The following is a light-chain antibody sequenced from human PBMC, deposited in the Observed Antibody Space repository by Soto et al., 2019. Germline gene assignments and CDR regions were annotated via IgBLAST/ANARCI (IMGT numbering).Light chain of an antibody. Sequence: EIVLTQSPGTLSLSPGERATLSRRASQSVSSSSLAWYQQKRGQAPRLLIHDASSRATGIPDRFSGSGSGTDFTLTISSLEPEDFAVYECQQYGGSPRTFGQGTKVDIK. CDR1: QSVSSSS. CDR2: DAS. CDR3: QQYGGSPRT. V-gene: IGKV3-20*01. J-gene: IGKJ1*01.